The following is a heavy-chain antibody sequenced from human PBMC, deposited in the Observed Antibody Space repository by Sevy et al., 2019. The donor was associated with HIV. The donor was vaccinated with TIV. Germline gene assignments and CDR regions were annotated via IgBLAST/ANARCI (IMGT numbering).Heavy chain of an antibody. CDR3: ARELISGRYYGMDV. CDR2: IYYTGST. D-gene: IGHD6-19*01. CDR1: GGSISSYY. J-gene: IGHJ6*02. V-gene: IGHV4-59*01. Sequence: SDTLFLTCTVSGGSISSYYWNWIRQSPGKGLEWIGYIYYTGSTNYNPSLKSRVTISVDTSKNQFSLKLTSVTAADTAVYYCARELISGRYYGMDVWGQGTTVTVSS.